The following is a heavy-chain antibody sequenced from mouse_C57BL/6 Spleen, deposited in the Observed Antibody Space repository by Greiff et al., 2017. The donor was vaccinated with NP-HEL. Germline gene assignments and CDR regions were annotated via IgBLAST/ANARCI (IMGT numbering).Heavy chain of an antibody. Sequence: EVNLVESGGGLVKPGGSLKLSCAASGFTFSDYGMHWVRQAPEKGLEWVAYISSGSSTIYYADTVKGRFTISRDNAKNTLFLQMTSLRSEDTAMYYCARSTMVRGDYFDYWGQGTTLTVSS. J-gene: IGHJ2*01. D-gene: IGHD2-2*01. CDR2: ISSGSSTI. V-gene: IGHV5-17*01. CDR3: ARSTMVRGDYFDY. CDR1: GFTFSDYG.